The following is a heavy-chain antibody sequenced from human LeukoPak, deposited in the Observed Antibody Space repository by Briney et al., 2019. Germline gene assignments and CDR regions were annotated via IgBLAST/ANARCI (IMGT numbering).Heavy chain of an antibody. Sequence: SETLSLTCVVSGYSISSGYYWGWIRQPPGKGLEWIGSVFHSGSSYNNPSLKSRVTISIDTSKNQFSLKLSSVTATDTAVYYCARDCSGGTCYAFDIWGQGTTVTVSS. D-gene: IGHD2-15*01. CDR3: ARDCSGGTCYAFDI. V-gene: IGHV4-38-2*02. J-gene: IGHJ3*02. CDR1: GYSISSGYY. CDR2: VFHSGSS.